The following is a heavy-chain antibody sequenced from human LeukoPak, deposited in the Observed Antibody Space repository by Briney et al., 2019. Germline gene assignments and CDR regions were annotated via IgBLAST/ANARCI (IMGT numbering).Heavy chain of an antibody. CDR2: ISSSSSYI. Sequence: GGSLSLSCAASGFTFSGYSMNWVGQPPGKGREWVSSISSSSSYIYYADSVKGRFTISRDNAKNSLYLQMNSLRAEDTAVYYCARDRTFGSSSGDWGQGTLVTVSS. J-gene: IGHJ4*02. D-gene: IGHD6-6*01. CDR3: ARDRTFGSSSGD. V-gene: IGHV3-21*01. CDR1: GFTFSGYS.